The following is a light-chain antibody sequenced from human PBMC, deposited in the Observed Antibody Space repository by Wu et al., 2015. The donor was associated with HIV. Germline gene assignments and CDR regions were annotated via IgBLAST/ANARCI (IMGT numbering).Light chain of an antibody. CDR1: QSIRSS. J-gene: IGKJ1*01. CDR2: DAS. Sequence: DIEMTQSPSSLSATVGDRVTITCRTSQSIRSSLNWYQHKPGRAPKVLIYDASSLQSGVPSRFSGSGSGTYFALTIGSLQREDFATYYCQQSYHTPWTFGQGTKVEI. V-gene: IGKV1-39*01. CDR3: QQSYHTPWT.